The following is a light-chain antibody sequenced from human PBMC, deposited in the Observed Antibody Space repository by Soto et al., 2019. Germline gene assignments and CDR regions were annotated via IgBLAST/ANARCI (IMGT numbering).Light chain of an antibody. Sequence: QSVLTQPPSVPGAPGQRVTISCTGSSSNIGTGYDVHWYQQLPGTAPKLLIYGNSNRPSGVPDRFSGSKSGTSASLAITGLQAEDEADYYCQSFDSSRFYVFGTGTKLTVL. J-gene: IGLJ1*01. CDR2: GNS. CDR1: SSNIGTGYD. CDR3: QSFDSSRFYV. V-gene: IGLV1-40*01.